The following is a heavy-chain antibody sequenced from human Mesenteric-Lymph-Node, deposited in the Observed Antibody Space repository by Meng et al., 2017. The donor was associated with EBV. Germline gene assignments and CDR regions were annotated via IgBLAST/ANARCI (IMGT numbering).Heavy chain of an antibody. CDR3: ARGRLVGAPDWFDP. CDR1: GYTFTSYD. V-gene: IGHV1-8*01. D-gene: IGHD1-26*01. J-gene: IGHJ5*02. Sequence: QVQLVESAAEVKKPGASVKVSCKASGYTFTSYDINWVRQATGQGLEWLGWMNPNSGNTGYARKFQGRVTMTRNTSISTAYMELSSLTSEDTAVYYCARGRLVGAPDWFDPWGQGTLVTVSS. CDR2: MNPNSGNT.